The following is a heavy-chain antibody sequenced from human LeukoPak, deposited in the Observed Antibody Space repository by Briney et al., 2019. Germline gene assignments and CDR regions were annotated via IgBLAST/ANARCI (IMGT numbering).Heavy chain of an antibody. CDR3: ARTLSRWDPFDY. Sequence: SETLSLTCTISGGSISSSFWSWIRQPPGKGRGWIGYIYYTGSTNYNPSLKSRVIISLDTSKNQSSLKLSSVTAADTAVYYCARTLSRWDPFDYWGQGTLVTVSS. J-gene: IGHJ4*02. D-gene: IGHD1-26*01. V-gene: IGHV4-59*01. CDR2: IYYTGST. CDR1: GGSISSSF.